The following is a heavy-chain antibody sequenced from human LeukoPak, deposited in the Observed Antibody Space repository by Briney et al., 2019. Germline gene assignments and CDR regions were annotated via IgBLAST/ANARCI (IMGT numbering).Heavy chain of an antibody. J-gene: IGHJ4*01. CDR3: ARVYGSGSFYNF. D-gene: IGHD3-10*01. CDR2: INPDNGGT. CDR1: GYTFTDYY. V-gene: IGHV1-2*02. Sequence: GASVRVSCKASGYTFTDYYMHWVRQAPRQGLEWMGWINPDNGGTIYAQKFQGRVTMTRDTSISTAYMDVSSLRCDDTAVYYCARVYGSGSFYNFWGQGNLVTVSS.